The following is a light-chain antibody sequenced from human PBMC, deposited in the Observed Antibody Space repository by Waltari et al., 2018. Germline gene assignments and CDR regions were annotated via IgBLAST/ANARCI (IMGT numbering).Light chain of an antibody. CDR1: QDISNY. V-gene: IGKV1-33*01. Sequence: DIQMTQSPSSLSASVGDRVTITCQASQDISNYLSWFQQKPGKAPKLLIYDASTLKTGVPSRFSGSGSGTHFTFINNSLQPEDFATYYCQHYDALPYTFGQGTKLEI. J-gene: IGKJ2*01. CDR3: QHYDALPYT. CDR2: DAS.